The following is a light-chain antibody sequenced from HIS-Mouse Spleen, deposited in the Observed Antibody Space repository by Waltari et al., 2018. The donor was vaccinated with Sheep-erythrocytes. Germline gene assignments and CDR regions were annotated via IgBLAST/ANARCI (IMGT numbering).Light chain of an antibody. Sequence: QSALTQPPSASASPGQSVTISCTGPPRAVGRYNLLSWYQQHPGKAPKLMIYEVSKRPSGVPDRFSGSKSGNTASLTVSGLQAEDEADYYCSSYAGSNNWVFGGGTKLTVL. CDR1: PRAVGRYNL. V-gene: IGLV2-8*01. J-gene: IGLJ3*02. CDR3: SSYAGSNNWV. CDR2: EVS.